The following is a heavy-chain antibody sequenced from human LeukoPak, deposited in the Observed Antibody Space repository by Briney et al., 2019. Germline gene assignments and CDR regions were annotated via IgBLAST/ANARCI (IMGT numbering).Heavy chain of an antibody. CDR3: AKISTTGKRDFDY. J-gene: IGHJ4*02. V-gene: IGHV1-69*02. CDR2: IIPILGIA. D-gene: IGHD1-1*01. CDR1: GGTFSSYT. Sequence: SVKVSCKASGGTFSSYTISWVRQAPGQGLEWMGRIIPILGIANYAQKFQGRVTITADKSSSTAYMELSRLRSEDTAVYYCAKISTTGKRDFDYWGQGTLVTVSS.